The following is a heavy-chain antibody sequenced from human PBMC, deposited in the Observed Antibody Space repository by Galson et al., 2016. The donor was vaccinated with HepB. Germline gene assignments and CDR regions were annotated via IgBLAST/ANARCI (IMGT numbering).Heavy chain of an antibody. CDR3: AREADFYDSTGYFPPFAY. V-gene: IGHV3-48*03. J-gene: IGHJ4*02. CDR2: ISISGSTV. Sequence: SLRLSCAGSGFTFSRYNMNWVRQAPGKGLEWLADISISGSTVYYADSVKGRFTISRDNDKNSVYLQMDSLRDEDTAVYYCAREADFYDSTGYFPPFAYWGLGTLVTVSS. D-gene: IGHD3-22*01. CDR1: GFTFSRYN.